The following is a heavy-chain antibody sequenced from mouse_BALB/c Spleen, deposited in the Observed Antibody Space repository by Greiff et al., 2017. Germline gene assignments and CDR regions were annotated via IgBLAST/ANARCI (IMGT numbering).Heavy chain of an antibody. CDR2: IDPANGNT. CDR3: ARSQYGDSLAY. CDR1: GFNIKDNY. D-gene: IGHD2-13*01. J-gene: IGHJ3*01. Sequence: VQLQQSGAELVKPGASVKLSCTASGFNIKDNYMHWVKQRPEQGLEWIGRIDPANGNTKYDPKFQGKATLTADTSSNTAYLQLSSLTAEDTAVYYCARSQYGDSLAYWGQGTLVTVSA. V-gene: IGHV14-3*02.